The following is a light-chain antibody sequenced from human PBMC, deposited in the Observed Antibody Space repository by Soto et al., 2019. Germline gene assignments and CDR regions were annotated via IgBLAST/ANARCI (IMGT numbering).Light chain of an antibody. Sequence: QSVLTQPASVSGSPGQSITISCTGTSSDVGGYNYVSWYQQHPGKAPKLMIYEVSNRPSGVSNRFSGSKSGNTASLTISGLQAEDEADYYCSSYTSSSTFRWVFGGGTKLTAL. CDR2: EVS. J-gene: IGLJ3*02. CDR1: SSDVGGYNY. V-gene: IGLV2-14*01. CDR3: SSYTSSSTFRWV.